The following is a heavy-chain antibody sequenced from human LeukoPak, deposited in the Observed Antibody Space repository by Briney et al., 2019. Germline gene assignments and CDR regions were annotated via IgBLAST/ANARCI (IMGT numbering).Heavy chain of an antibody. J-gene: IGHJ4*02. CDR1: GFTFSSCA. CDR2: ISGSGGNT. CDR3: AKATVTTFADYFDY. D-gene: IGHD4-11*01. Sequence: GGSLRLSCAASGFTFSSCAMSWVRQVPGKGLEWVSGISGSGGNTHSADSVKGRFTISRDNSKNTLYLQMNSLRAEDTAVYYCAKATVTTFADYFDYWGQGTLVTVSS. V-gene: IGHV3-23*01.